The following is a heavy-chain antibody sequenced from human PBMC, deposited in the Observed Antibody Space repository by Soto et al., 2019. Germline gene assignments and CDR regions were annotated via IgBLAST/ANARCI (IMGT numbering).Heavy chain of an antibody. D-gene: IGHD3-3*01. CDR2: IYYSGST. J-gene: IGHJ6*02. Sequence: LSLTCTVSGGSISSGDYYWSWVRQPPGKGLEWIGYIYYSGSTYYNPSLKSRVTISVDTSKNQFSLKLSSVTAADTAVYYCASEPTDWSGSQLYYYGMDVWGQGTTVTVSS. V-gene: IGHV4-30-4*01. CDR3: ASEPTDWSGSQLYYYGMDV. CDR1: GGSISSGDYY.